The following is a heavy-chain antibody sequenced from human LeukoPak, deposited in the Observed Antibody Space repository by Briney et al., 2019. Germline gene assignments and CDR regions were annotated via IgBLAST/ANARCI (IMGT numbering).Heavy chain of an antibody. CDR3: ARPRTPSSSWSNGIDSDAFDI. CDR2: INPNSGGT. J-gene: IGHJ3*02. CDR1: GYTFTGYY. V-gene: IGHV1-2*02. D-gene: IGHD6-13*01. Sequence: AAVTVSCKASGYTFTGYYMHWVRQAPGQGLEWMGWINPNSGGTNYAQKFQGRVTMTRATSISTAYMELSRLRSDDTAVYYCARPRTPSSSWSNGIDSDAFDIWGQGTMVTVSS.